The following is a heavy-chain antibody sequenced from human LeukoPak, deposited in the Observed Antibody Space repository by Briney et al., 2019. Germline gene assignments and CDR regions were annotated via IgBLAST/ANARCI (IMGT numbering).Heavy chain of an antibody. J-gene: IGHJ4*02. Sequence: SETLSLTCTVSGGSISSNSDYWGWIRRPPGKGLEWIGNIYYTGNTYYNPSLKRRITISIDTSKNQFSLKVTSVTAADTAVYYCARLHSSGWHLDYWGQGTLVTVSS. CDR2: IYYTGNT. CDR3: ARLHSSGWHLDY. V-gene: IGHV4-39*01. D-gene: IGHD6-19*01. CDR1: GGSISSNSDY.